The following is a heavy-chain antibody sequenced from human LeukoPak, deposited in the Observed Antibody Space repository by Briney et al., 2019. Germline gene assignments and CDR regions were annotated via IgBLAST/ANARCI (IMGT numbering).Heavy chain of an antibody. D-gene: IGHD1-26*01. CDR3: AKDGGTYSADY. CDR1: GNTFTTYK. CDR2: LNPSGSGT. V-gene: IGHV1-46*01. J-gene: IGHJ4*02. Sequence: ASVKVSCKASGNTFTTYKMHWVRQAPGQGLEWMGILNPSGSGTRDAQKFQGRVTMTRDTSTSTVYMELSSLRSEDTAVYYCAKDGGTYSADYWGQGTLVTVSS.